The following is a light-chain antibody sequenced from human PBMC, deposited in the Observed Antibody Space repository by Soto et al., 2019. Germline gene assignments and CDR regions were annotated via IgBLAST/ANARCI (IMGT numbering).Light chain of an antibody. CDR1: YSDVGAYTY. CDR2: GVS. CDR3: SSYSSSSTYV. J-gene: IGLJ1*01. V-gene: IGLV2-14*03. Sequence: LAQPALGNESPCQSITISCTGTYSDVGAYTYVSWYQHHPGKAPKLMVSGVSNRPSGVSDRFSGSKSGNTASLTISGFHAEDKADYYCSSYSSSSTYVSGTGTKVTVL.